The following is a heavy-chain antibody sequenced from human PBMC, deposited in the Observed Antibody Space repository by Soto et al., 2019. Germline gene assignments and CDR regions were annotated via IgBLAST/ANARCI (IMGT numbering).Heavy chain of an antibody. CDR2: INHSGST. J-gene: IGHJ4*02. CDR3: ARITGTHDY. V-gene: IGHV4-34*01. Sequence: SETLSLTCAVYGGSFSGYYCSWIRQPPGKGLEWIGEINHSGSTNYNPSLKSRVTISVDTSKNQFSLKLSSVTAADTAVYYCARITGTHDYWGQGTLVTVSS. CDR1: GGSFSGYY. D-gene: IGHD1-7*01.